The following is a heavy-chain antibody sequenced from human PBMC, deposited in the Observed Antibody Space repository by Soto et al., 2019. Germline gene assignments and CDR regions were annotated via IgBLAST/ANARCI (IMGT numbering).Heavy chain of an antibody. V-gene: IGHV2-5*02. CDR2: IYWDDSK. CDR3: AHKGPEDWPLDY. CDR1: GFSLSTSGVG. J-gene: IGHJ4*02. Sequence: QITLKESGPTLVRPTQTLTLTCAFSGFSLSTSGVGVGWIRQPPGKALEWLAVIYWDDSKHYSPSLSSRLTIPKDTSKNQVVLTMTNMDPMDTGRYYCAHKGPEDWPLDYWGQGTLVTVSS. D-gene: IGHD3-9*01.